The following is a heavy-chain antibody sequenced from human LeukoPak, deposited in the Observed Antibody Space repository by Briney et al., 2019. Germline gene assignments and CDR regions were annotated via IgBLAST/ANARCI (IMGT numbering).Heavy chain of an antibody. V-gene: IGHV3-23*01. D-gene: IGHD2-8*01. J-gene: IGHJ4*02. CDR1: GFTSSNYA. CDR2: ITGSGGST. CDR3: AKDLAGCSDS. Sequence: PGGSLRLSCTASGFTSSNYAMSWVRLAPGKGLEWVSTITGSGGSTYCAESVKGRFTISRDNSKNTLYLQMNSLRGEDTALYFCAKDLAGCSDSWGQGTLVTVSS.